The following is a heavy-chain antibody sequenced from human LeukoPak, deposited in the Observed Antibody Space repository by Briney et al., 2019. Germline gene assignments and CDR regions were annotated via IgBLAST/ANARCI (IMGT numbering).Heavy chain of an antibody. CDR1: GGSVSSSHW. Sequence: PSGTLSLTCSVSGGSVSSSHWWSWVRQPPGKGLEWIGEIYHSGSTNYNPSLKSRVTISVDTSKNQFSLKLSSVTAADTAVYYCARVVTTYYDILTGYRPAYNWFDPWGQGTLVTVSS. V-gene: IGHV4-4*02. CDR3: ARVVTTYYDILTGYRPAYNWFDP. D-gene: IGHD3-9*01. CDR2: IYHSGST. J-gene: IGHJ5*02.